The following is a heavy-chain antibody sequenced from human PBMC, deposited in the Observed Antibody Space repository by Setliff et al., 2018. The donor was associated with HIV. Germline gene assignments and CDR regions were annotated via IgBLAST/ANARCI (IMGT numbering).Heavy chain of an antibody. Sequence: SETLSLTCTVSGGSISSSSHYWGWIRQPPGKGLEWIGSIYESGITYYNPSLKSRVAISVDTSRNRVSLKMTSVTAADTAVYYCARARLLGGFLSWGRGALVTVSS. V-gene: IGHV4-39*07. CDR3: ARARLLGGFLS. CDR1: GGSISSSSHY. CDR2: IYESGIT. D-gene: IGHD7-27*01. J-gene: IGHJ5*02.